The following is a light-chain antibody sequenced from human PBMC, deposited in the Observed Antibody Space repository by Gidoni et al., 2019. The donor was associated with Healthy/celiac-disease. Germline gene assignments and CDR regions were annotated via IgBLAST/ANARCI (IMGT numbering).Light chain of an antibody. CDR3: QQYGNSLT. CDR2: GAS. J-gene: IGKJ4*01. V-gene: IGKV3-20*01. CDR1: QSVSSSY. Sequence: EIVLTQSPGTLSVSPGERATLSCRDSQSVSSSYLAWYQQKPGQAPRLLIYGASSGSGSGTDFTLTINRLEPEDFAVYYCQQYGNSLTFGGGTKVEIK.